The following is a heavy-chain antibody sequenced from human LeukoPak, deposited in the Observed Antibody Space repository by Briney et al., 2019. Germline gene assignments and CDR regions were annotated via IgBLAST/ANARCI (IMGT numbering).Heavy chain of an antibody. D-gene: IGHD3-16*01. Sequence: KPSQTLSLTCAVSGGSISSGGYSWSWIRQPPGKGLEWIGYIYYSGSTYYNPSLKSRVTISVDTSKNQFSLKLSSVTAADTAVYYGARERGGGLFDYWGQGTLVTVSS. CDR3: ARERGGGLFDY. J-gene: IGHJ4*02. CDR1: GGSISSGGYS. V-gene: IGHV4-30-4*07. CDR2: IYYSGST.